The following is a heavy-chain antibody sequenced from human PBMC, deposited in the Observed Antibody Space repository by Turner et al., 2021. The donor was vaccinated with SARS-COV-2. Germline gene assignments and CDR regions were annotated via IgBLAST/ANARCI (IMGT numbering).Heavy chain of an antibody. CDR1: GFTFSSYA. J-gene: IGHJ6*02. V-gene: IGHV3-30*18. CDR3: AKGYSYAYYYGLDV. D-gene: IGHD5-18*01. Sequence: QVQLMESGGGVVQPGRSLRLCCAASGFTFSSYAMHWVRQAPGKGLEWVAVISYDGSNKYYADSVKGRFTISRDNSKNTLYLQMNSLRAEDTAVYYCAKGYSYAYYYGLDVWGQGTTVTVS. CDR2: ISYDGSNK.